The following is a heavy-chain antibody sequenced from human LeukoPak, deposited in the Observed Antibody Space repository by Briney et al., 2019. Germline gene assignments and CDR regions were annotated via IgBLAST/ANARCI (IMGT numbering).Heavy chain of an antibody. J-gene: IGHJ4*02. CDR3: ARSGLLWFGESPFDY. V-gene: IGHV4-59*01. CDR1: GGSISSYY. CDR2: IYYSGST. D-gene: IGHD3-10*01. Sequence: SETLSLTCTVSGGSISSYYWSWIRQPPGKGLEWMGYIYYSGSTNYNPSLKSRVTISVDTSKNQFSLKLSSVTAADTAVYYCARSGLLWFGESPFDYWGQGTLVTVSS.